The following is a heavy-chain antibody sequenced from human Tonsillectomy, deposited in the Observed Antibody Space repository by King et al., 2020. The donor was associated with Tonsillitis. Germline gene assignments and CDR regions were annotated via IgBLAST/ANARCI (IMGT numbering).Heavy chain of an antibody. J-gene: IGHJ6*02. CDR1: GGSVSSSSYY. Sequence: QLQESGPGLVKPSETLSRTCTVSGGSVSSSSYYWGWIRQPPGNGVEWIGGIYYSGSTYHTPSLKSRVTISVDTSKYQFSLKLSSVTAADTAVYYCAGLHYYYGMDVWGQGTTVTVSS. CDR2: IYYSGST. CDR3: AGLHYYYGMDV. V-gene: IGHV4-39*01.